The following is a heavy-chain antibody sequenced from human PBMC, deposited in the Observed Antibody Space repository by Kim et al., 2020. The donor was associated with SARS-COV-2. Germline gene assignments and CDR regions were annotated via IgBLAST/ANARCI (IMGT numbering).Heavy chain of an antibody. D-gene: IGHD3-22*01. CDR1: GGSISSYY. J-gene: IGHJ2*01. V-gene: IGHV4-59*13. Sequence: SETLSLTCTVSGGSISSYYWSWIRQPPGKGLEWIGYIYYSGSTNYNPSLKSRVTISVDTSKNQFSLKLSSVTAADTAVYYCARMRGGYYYRTGWYFDLWGRGTLVTVSS. CDR3: ARMRGGYYYRTGWYFDL. CDR2: IYYSGST.